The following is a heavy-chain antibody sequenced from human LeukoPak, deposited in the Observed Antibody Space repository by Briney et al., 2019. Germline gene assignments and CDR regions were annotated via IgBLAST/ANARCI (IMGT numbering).Heavy chain of an antibody. CDR2: IFQSVST. D-gene: IGHD6-19*01. V-gene: IGHV4-38-2*01. CDR1: GYSISSGYY. J-gene: IGHJ4*02. Sequence: SETLSLTCAVSGYSISSGYYWGWIRQPPGKGLEWIGTIFQSVSTYYNPSLKSRVTTSVDTSKNQFSLKLSSVTAADTAVYYCARNNSNGFDFWSQGTLVTVSS. CDR3: ARNNSNGFDF.